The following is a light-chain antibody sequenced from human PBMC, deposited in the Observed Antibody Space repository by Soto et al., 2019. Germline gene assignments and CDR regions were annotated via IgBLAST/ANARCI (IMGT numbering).Light chain of an antibody. CDR3: CSYAGSYSYV. J-gene: IGLJ1*01. CDR1: SSVVGGYNY. CDR2: DVT. Sequence: QSVLTQPRSVSGSPGQSVAISCTGTSSVVGGYNYVSWYQQHPGKAPKLIIYDVTKRPSGVPDRFSGSSSGNTASLTISGLQAEDEADYFCCSYAGSYSYVFGNGTKVTVL. V-gene: IGLV2-11*01.